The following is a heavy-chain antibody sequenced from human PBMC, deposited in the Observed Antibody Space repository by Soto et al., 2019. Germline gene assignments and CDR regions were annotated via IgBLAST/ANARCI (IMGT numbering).Heavy chain of an antibody. Sequence: QVQLVESGVGLVKPGGSLRLSCGASGFTFSDYYMSWIRQAPGEGLEWISYIGGSTYTKYADSVKGRFTISRDNAKNSLYLQMNSLRAEDTAIYYCARGLIVVTVSPPAMDFQQWGQGTLVTVSS. D-gene: IGHD2-15*01. CDR2: IGGSTYT. CDR1: GFTFSDYY. CDR3: ARGLIVVTVSPPAMDFQQ. V-gene: IGHV3-11*05. J-gene: IGHJ1*01.